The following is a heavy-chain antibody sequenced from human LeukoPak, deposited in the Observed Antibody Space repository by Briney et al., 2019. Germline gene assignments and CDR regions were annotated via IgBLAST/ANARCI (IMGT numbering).Heavy chain of an antibody. CDR1: GFTFSSYG. Sequence: GGSLRLPCAASGFTFSSYGMHWVRQAPGKGLEWVAVIWYDGSNKYYADSVKGRFTISRDNSKNTLYLQMNSLRAEDTAVYYCAKVPLPYYDFWSGHRAWFDPWGQGTLVTVSS. J-gene: IGHJ5*02. D-gene: IGHD3-3*01. CDR3: AKVPLPYYDFWSGHRAWFDP. CDR2: IWYDGSNK. V-gene: IGHV3-33*06.